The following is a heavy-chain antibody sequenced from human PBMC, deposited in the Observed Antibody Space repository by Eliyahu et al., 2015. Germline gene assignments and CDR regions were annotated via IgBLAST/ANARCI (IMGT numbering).Heavy chain of an antibody. J-gene: IGHJ4*02. Sequence: QVQLVQSGAEVKKPGASVKVSCKASGYSFTXXDMHWXRQAPGQGLEWXGWLSPXXGDTKCADKFQGRVTMTRDTSSSTAYMELSGLGSDDTAVYYCARDWPRAGIITREGYWGQGTLVTVSS. CDR1: GYSFTXXD. D-gene: IGHD3-3*01. CDR2: LSPXXGDT. CDR3: ARDWPRAGIITREGY. V-gene: IGHV1-2*07.